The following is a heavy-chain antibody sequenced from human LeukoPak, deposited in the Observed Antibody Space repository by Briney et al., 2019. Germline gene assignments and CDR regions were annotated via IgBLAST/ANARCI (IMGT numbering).Heavy chain of an antibody. J-gene: IGHJ4*02. CDR3: ARDMGTYYSDSSGYLEY. V-gene: IGHV1-2*02. CDR1: GYTFTAYY. Sequence: ASVKVSCKASGYTFTAYYMHWVRQAPGEGLEWMGWINPKSGDTKYAQKFQGSVTMSRDTSISTAYMELSSLRSDDTAVYYCARDMGTYYSDSSGYLEYWGQGSLVTVSS. D-gene: IGHD3-22*01. CDR2: INPKSGDT.